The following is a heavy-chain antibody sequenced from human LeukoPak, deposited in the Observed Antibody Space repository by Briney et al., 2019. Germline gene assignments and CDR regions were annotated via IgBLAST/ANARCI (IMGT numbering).Heavy chain of an antibody. CDR3: AKDFGDI. D-gene: IGHD3-10*01. CDR2: ISSSSSYI. Sequence: PRRSLRLSCAASRLTFSSYSMNWVRQAPGNGREWVSYISSSSSYIYYADSVKGRFIISRDNAKNSLYLQMNSLRAEGTAVYYCAKDFGDIWGQGTMVTVSS. J-gene: IGHJ3*02. V-gene: IGHV3-21*05. CDR1: RLTFSSYS.